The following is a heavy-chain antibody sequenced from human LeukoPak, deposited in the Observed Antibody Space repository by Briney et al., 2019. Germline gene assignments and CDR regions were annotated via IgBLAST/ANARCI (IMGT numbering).Heavy chain of an antibody. CDR3: ASPVDDQGDYGDYEGWFDP. CDR2: INPNSGGA. D-gene: IGHD4-17*01. Sequence: ASVKVSCKASGYTFTGYYMHWVRQAPGQGLGWMGWINPNSGGANYSQTFQGRVTMTSTTHIRTAYMELSRPRSDDTAVYYCASPVDDQGDYGDYEGWFDPWGQGTLVTVSS. V-gene: IGHV1-2*02. CDR1: GYTFTGYY. J-gene: IGHJ5*02.